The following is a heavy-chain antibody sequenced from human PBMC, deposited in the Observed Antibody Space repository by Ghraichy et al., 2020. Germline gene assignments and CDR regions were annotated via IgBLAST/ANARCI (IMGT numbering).Heavy chain of an antibody. D-gene: IGHD4-17*01. Sequence: SVKVSCKASGGTFSSYAISWVRQAPGQGLEWMGRIIPILGIANYAQKFQGRVTITADKSTSTAYMELSSLRSEDTAVYYRARARDYGDNSFDYWGQGTLVTGSS. CDR3: ARARDYGDNSFDY. CDR2: IIPILGIA. V-gene: IGHV1-69*04. J-gene: IGHJ4*02. CDR1: GGTFSSYA.